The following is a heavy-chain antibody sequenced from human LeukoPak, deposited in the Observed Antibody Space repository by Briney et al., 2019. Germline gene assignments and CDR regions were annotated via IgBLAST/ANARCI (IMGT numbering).Heavy chain of an antibody. CDR1: GFTFSSYW. D-gene: IGHD2-2*01. CDR3: ARDSRYCSSTSCSWAFDI. Sequence: GGSLRLSCAASGFTFSSYWMHWVRQAPGKGLVWVSRINSDGSSTSYADPVRGRFTISRDNAKNTLYLQMNSLRAEDTAVYYCARDSRYCSSTSCSWAFDIWGQGTMVTVSS. J-gene: IGHJ3*02. V-gene: IGHV3-74*01. CDR2: INSDGSST.